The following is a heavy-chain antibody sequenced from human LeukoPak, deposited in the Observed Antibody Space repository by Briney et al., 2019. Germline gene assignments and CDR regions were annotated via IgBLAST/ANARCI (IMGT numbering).Heavy chain of an antibody. Sequence: PSETLSLTCTVSGGSISSYYWSWIRQPPGKGLEWIGYIYYSGSTNYNPSLKSRVTISVDTSKNQFSLKLSSVTAADTAVYYCARVVRYDWSMDAWGQGTTVTVSS. V-gene: IGHV4-59*08. CDR1: GGSISSYY. J-gene: IGHJ6*02. CDR2: IYYSGST. D-gene: IGHD1-1*01. CDR3: ARVVRYDWSMDA.